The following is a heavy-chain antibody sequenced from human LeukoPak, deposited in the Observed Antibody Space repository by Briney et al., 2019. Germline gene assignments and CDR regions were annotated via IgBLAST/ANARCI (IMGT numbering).Heavy chain of an antibody. J-gene: IGHJ3*02. V-gene: IGHV3-23*01. CDR3: AKDGFLLWRGAFDI. CDR2: ISGSGGST. CDR1: GFTFSSYA. Sequence: GGSLRLSCAASGFTFSSYAMSWVRQAPGKGLEWVSAISGSGGSTYYTDSVKGRFTISRDNSKKTLWLQMNSLRAEDTAVYYCAKDGFLLWRGAFDIWGQGTMVTVSS. D-gene: IGHD2-21*01.